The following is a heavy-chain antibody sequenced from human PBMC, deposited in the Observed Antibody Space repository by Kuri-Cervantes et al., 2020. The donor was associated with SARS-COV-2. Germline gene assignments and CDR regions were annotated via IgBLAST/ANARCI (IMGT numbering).Heavy chain of an antibody. D-gene: IGHD3-10*01. V-gene: IGHV3-11*04. CDR3: AREDVLLQDAFDI. CDR2: IGPSGTTK. J-gene: IGHJ3*02. CDR1: GFIFSDYY. Sequence: GESLKISCTASGFIFSDYYMTWIRQAPGKGLEWVSNIGPSGTTKYYADSVKGRFTISRDNSKNTLYLQMNSLRAEDTAVYYCAREDVLLQDAFDIWGQGTMVTVSS.